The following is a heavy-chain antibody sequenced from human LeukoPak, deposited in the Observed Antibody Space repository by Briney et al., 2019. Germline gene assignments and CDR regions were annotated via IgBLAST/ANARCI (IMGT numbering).Heavy chain of an antibody. Sequence: SETLSLTCAVYGGSFSGYYWRWIRQPPGKGLEWIGEINHSGSTNYNPSLKSRVTISVDTSKKQFPLKLSSVTAADTAVYYCARAPCEIVVAAFDYWGQGTLVTV. J-gene: IGHJ4*02. V-gene: IGHV4-34*01. CDR2: INHSGST. CDR1: GGSFSGYY. CDR3: ARAPCEIVVAAFDY. D-gene: IGHD6-19*01.